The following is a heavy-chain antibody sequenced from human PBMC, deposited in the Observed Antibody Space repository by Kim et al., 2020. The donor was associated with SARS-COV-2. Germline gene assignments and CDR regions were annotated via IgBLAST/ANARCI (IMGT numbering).Heavy chain of an antibody. D-gene: IGHD3-16*02. V-gene: IGHV3-74*01. CDR2: IHNDGGVT. J-gene: IGHJ4*02. Sequence: GGSLRLSCAASGFTFSDYSMHWVRQAPGKGLVWVSNIHNDGGVTNYADSVKGRFTISRDNAKNTVYLQMNSLRAEDTAVYYCKTLTVVTGRTNYWGQGTMVTVSS. CDR3: KTLTVVTGRTNY. CDR1: GFTFSDYS.